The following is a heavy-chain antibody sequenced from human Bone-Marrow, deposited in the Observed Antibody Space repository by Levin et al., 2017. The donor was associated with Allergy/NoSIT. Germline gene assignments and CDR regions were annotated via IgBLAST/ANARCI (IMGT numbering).Heavy chain of an antibody. CDR1: GGSVSSPNSY. CDR3: ARDTSILGYCGGTACYFYYMDV. V-gene: IGHV4-61*01. D-gene: IGHD2-21*01. CDR2: FSSSGTT. J-gene: IGHJ6*03. Sequence: PSQTLSLTCTVSGGSVSSPNSYWSWLRQPPGKGLEWIGYFSSSGTTNYNPSLKSRVTVSVDTSKNQFSLRVNSVTAADTAVYYCARDTSILGYCGGTACYFYYMDVWGKGTTVIVSS.